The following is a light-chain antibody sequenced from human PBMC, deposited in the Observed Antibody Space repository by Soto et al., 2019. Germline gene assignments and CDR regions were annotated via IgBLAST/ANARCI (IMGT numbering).Light chain of an antibody. CDR3: MQALQTPWT. Sequence: VMNQSPPFMQLNTGRPAYISVSFTQTLLHSNGYNYLDWYLQKPGQSPQLLIYLGSNRASGVPDRFSGSGSGTDFTLKISRVEAEDVGVYYCMQALQTPWTFGQGTKVDI. V-gene: IGKV2-28*01. CDR2: LGS. CDR1: QTLLHSNGYNY. J-gene: IGKJ1*01.